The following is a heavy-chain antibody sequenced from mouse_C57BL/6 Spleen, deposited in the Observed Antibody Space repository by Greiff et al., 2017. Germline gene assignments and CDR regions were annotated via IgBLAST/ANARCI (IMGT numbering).Heavy chain of an antibody. CDR3: ARNYFDY. Sequence: EVQVVESGGDLVKPGGSLKLSCAASGFTFSSYGMSWVRQTPDKRLEWVATISSGGSYTYYPDSVKGRFTISRDNAKNTLYLQMSSLESEDTAMYYCARNYFDYWGQGTTLTVSS. J-gene: IGHJ2*01. CDR1: GFTFSSYG. V-gene: IGHV5-6*01. CDR2: ISSGGSYT.